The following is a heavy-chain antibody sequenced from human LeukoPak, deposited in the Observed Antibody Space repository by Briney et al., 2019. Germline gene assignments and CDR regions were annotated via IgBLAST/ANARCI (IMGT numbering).Heavy chain of an antibody. V-gene: IGHV4-59*01. J-gene: IGHJ6*03. D-gene: IGHD1-1*01. CDR2: IYYSGST. CDR1: GGSISSYY. CDR3: ARDTTGTTSYYYYMDV. Sequence: SETLSLTCTVSGGSISSYYWSWIRQPPGKGLEGIGYIYYSGSTNYNPSLKSRVTISVDTSKNQFSLKLSSVTAADTAVYYCARDTTGTTSYYYYMDVWGKGTTVTVSS.